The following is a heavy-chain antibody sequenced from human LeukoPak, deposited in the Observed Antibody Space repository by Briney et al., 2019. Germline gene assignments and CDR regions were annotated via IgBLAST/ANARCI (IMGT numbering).Heavy chain of an antibody. CDR1: GGSISSGDYY. D-gene: IGHD6-6*01. V-gene: IGHV4-30-4*01. CDR3: ARLEYSSSSVVEPYPV. Sequence: SETLSLTCTVSGGSISSGDYYWSWFRQPPGKGLEWIGYIYYSGSTYYNPSLKSRVTISVDTSKNQFSLKLSSVTAADTAVYYCARLEYSSSSVVEPYPVWGQGTLVTVSS. J-gene: IGHJ4*02. CDR2: IYYSGST.